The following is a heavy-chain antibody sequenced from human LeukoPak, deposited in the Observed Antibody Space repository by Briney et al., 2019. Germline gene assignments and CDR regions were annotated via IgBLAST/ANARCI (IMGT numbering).Heavy chain of an antibody. J-gene: IGHJ4*02. D-gene: IGHD2-2*01. CDR3: ARGGGKGYQLLFDY. CDR1: GFPFSSYA. V-gene: IGHV3-23*01. CDR2: ISGSGGRT. Sequence: GSLRLSSAASGFPFSSYAMGWVRQAPGKGLGWVSTISGSGGRTYYADSVKGRFTISRDNSKNTLYLQMNRLRPGATAVYDCARGGGKGYQLLFDYWGQGTLVTVSS.